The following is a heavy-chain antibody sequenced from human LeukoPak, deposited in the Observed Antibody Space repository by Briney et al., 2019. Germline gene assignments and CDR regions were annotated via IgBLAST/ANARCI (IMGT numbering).Heavy chain of an antibody. CDR3: ARTTYYYDSSGYFTFDY. CDR1: GGSISSGDYY. Sequence: SETLSLTCTVSGGSISSGDYYWSWLRQPPGKGLEWIGYIYYSGSTYYIPSLNSPFTISVDTSNNQFSLKLSSVTAADTAVYYCARTTYYYDSSGYFTFDYWGQGTLVTVSS. V-gene: IGHV4-30-4*08. CDR2: IYYSGST. J-gene: IGHJ4*02. D-gene: IGHD3-22*01.